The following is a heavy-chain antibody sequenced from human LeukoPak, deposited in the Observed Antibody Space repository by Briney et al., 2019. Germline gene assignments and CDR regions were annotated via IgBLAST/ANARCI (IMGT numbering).Heavy chain of an antibody. J-gene: IGHJ5*02. Sequence: PGRSLRLYCTASGFTFSSYGMHWVRQAPGKGLEWVAVIWYDGSNKYYADSVKGRLTISRDNSKNTLYLQMNSRTAEASAVYYCAKGGHRYSSGLNWFDPWGQGTLVTVSS. CDR2: IWYDGSNK. D-gene: IGHD6-19*01. CDR1: GFTFSSYG. V-gene: IGHV3-33*06. CDR3: AKGGHRYSSGLNWFDP.